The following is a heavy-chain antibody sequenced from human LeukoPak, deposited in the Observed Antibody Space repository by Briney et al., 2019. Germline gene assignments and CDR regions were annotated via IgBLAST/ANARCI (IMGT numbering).Heavy chain of an antibody. CDR1: GFTFSSYG. V-gene: IGHV3-30*02. Sequence: GGSLRLSCAASGFTFSSYGMHWVRQAPGKGLEWVAFIRYDGSNQYYADSVKGRFTISRDNSKNTLYLQMNSLRAADTAVCYCAKDDGDTAMVPYYFDYWGQGTLVTVSS. CDR2: IRYDGSNQ. D-gene: IGHD5-18*01. CDR3: AKDDGDTAMVPYYFDY. J-gene: IGHJ4*02.